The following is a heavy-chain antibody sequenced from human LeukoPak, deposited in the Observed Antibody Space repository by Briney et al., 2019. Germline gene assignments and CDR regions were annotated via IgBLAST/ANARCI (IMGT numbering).Heavy chain of an antibody. D-gene: IGHD3-22*01. Sequence: GGPLRLSCAASGFTFSDYYMNWIRQTPGKGLEWVSYISSSSGYTNYADSVKGRFTISGDNAKNSLYLQMNSLRAEDTAVYYCARAHSHYDSSGYYVFDYWGQGTLVTVSS. CDR2: ISSSSGYT. CDR3: ARAHSHYDSSGYYVFDY. V-gene: IGHV3-11*05. J-gene: IGHJ4*02. CDR1: GFTFSDYY.